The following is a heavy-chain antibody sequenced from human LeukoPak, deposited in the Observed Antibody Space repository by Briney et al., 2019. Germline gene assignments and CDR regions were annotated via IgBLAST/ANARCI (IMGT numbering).Heavy chain of an antibody. CDR2: ISSSSSTI. Sequence: GGSLRRYCAASGFTFSTYSMNWVSQAPGKGLEGVLYISSSSSTIYHADFVRGRFTISRDNAKNSLYLQVDSVRAEDTAVYYCARGHSWNYLHPDYWGQRTLVTVSS. V-gene: IGHV3-48*04. J-gene: IGHJ4*02. D-gene: IGHD1-7*01. CDR1: GFTFSTYS. CDR3: ARGHSWNYLHPDY.